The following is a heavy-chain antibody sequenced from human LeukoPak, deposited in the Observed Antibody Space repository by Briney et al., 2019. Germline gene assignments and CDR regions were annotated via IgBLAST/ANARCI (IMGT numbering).Heavy chain of an antibody. J-gene: IGHJ6*04. CDR3: ASAPTTDYCYGMDV. CDR1: GFTVSSNY. D-gene: IGHD1-26*01. CDR2: IYSGGST. Sequence: GGSLRLSCAASGFTVSSNYMSWVRQAPGKGLEWVSVIYSGGSTYYADSVKGRFTISRDNSKNTLYLQMNSLRAEDTAVYYCASAPTTDYCYGMDVWGKGTTVTVSS. V-gene: IGHV3-53*01.